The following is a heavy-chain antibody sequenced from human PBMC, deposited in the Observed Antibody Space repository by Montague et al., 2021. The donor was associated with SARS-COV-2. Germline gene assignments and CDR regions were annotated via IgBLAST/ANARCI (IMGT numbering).Heavy chain of an antibody. D-gene: IGHD1-26*01. CDR1: GFTLSSYE. V-gene: IGHV3-48*03. J-gene: IGHJ4*02. Sequence: SLRLSCAASGFTLSSYEMNWVRQAPGKGLEWVSYISSSGSTIYYADSVKGRFTISRDNAKNSLYLQMNSLRAEDTAVYYCARDRPRIVGATDFDYWGQGTLVTVSS. CDR3: ARDRPRIVGATDFDY. CDR2: ISSSGSTI.